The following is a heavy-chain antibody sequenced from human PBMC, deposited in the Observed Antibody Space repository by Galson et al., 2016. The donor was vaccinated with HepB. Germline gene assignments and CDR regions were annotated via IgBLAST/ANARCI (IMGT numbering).Heavy chain of an antibody. CDR3: AGATHTITYYYDSSGYKVDAFDI. V-gene: IGHV3-53*01. J-gene: IGHJ3*02. Sequence: SLRLSCAVSGLTVSGDYMSWVRQAPGKGLEWVSVLYRDGSTYYADSVEGRFTISRDNSRNTLYLQMNSLRAEDTAVYYCAGATHTITYYYDSSGYKVDAFDIWGQGTMVTVSS. D-gene: IGHD3-22*01. CDR2: LYRDGST. CDR1: GLTVSGDY.